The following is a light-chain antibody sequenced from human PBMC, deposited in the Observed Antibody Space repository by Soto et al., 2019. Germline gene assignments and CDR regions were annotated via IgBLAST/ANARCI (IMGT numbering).Light chain of an antibody. J-gene: IGKJ1*01. V-gene: IGKV1-5*01. Sequence: DIQMTQSPSTLSASVGDTVTITCRASQTISGWLAWYQQRPGKAPNLLIFAASTLESGVPSRFSGSGSGTTFTLTISSLQSHDFATYYSLQYNGYYRTFGQGTKVQIK. CDR3: LQYNGYYRT. CDR1: QTISGW. CDR2: AAS.